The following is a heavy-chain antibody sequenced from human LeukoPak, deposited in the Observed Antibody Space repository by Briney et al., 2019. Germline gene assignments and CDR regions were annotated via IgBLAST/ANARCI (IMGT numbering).Heavy chain of an antibody. CDR3: ASGGYCSSTSCPLPLNY. J-gene: IGHJ4*02. Sequence: ASVKVSCKVSGYTLTELSMHWVRQATGQGLEWMGWMNPNSGNTGYAQKFQGRVTITRNTSISTAYMELSSLRSEDTAVYYCASGGYCSSTSCPLPLNYWGQGTLVTVSS. CDR2: MNPNSGNT. CDR1: GYTLTELS. V-gene: IGHV1-8*03. D-gene: IGHD2-2*01.